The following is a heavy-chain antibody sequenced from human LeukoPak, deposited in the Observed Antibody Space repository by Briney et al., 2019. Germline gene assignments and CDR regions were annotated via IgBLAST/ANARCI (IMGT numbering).Heavy chain of an antibody. CDR1: GFTFSDSY. CDR3: ARTPFNIVVVPAAIEVQGNFYMDV. D-gene: IGHD2-2*01. V-gene: IGHV3-11*01. Sequence: PGGSLRLSCAASGFTFSDSYMSWIRQAPGKGLEWVSYISSSGSIIYYTDSVKGRFTISRDNAKNSLYLQMNSLRAEDTAVYYCARTPFNIVVVPAAIEVQGNFYMDVWGKGTTVTISS. J-gene: IGHJ6*03. CDR2: ISSSGSII.